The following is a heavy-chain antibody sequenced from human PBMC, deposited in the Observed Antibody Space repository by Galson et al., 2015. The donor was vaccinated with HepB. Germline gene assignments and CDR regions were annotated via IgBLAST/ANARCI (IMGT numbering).Heavy chain of an antibody. J-gene: IGHJ6*02. CDR3: ATTGYCSSTSCYGGAYYYYYYGMDV. CDR2: IIPIFGTA. Sequence: SVKVSCKASGGTFSSYAISWVRQAPGQGLEWMGGIIPIFGTANYAQKFQGRVTITADESTSTAYMELSSLRSEDTAVYYCATTGYCSSTSCYGGAYYYYYYGMDVWGQGTTVTVSS. D-gene: IGHD2-2*01. V-gene: IGHV1-69*13. CDR1: GGTFSSYA.